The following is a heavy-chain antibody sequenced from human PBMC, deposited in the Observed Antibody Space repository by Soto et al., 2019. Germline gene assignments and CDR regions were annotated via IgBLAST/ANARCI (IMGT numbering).Heavy chain of an antibody. J-gene: IGHJ2*01. D-gene: IGHD4-17*01. V-gene: IGHV3-23*01. CDR1: GFTFSSYA. CDR3: ASGDSDLWYFDL. Sequence: EVQLLESGGGLVQPGGSLRLSCAASGFTFSSYAMSWVRQAPGKGLEWVSAISGSGGSTYYADSVKGRFTSSRDNSKNTLYLQMNSLRDEDTAVYYCASGDSDLWYFDLWGRGTLVTVSS. CDR2: ISGSGGST.